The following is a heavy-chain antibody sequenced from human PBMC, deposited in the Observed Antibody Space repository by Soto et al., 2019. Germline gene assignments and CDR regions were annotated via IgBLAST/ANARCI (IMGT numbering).Heavy chain of an antibody. CDR2: IYYSGST. Sequence: QVQLPESGPGLVKPSETLSLTCTVSGGSISSYYWSWIRQPPGKGLDWIGYIYYSGSTNYNPALKSRVTISVDTSKNQFSLKLSSLTASDTAVYYCARRYGGGFDYWGQGTLVTVSS. CDR1: GGSISSYY. V-gene: IGHV4-59*08. D-gene: IGHD2-15*01. CDR3: ARRYGGGFDY. J-gene: IGHJ4*02.